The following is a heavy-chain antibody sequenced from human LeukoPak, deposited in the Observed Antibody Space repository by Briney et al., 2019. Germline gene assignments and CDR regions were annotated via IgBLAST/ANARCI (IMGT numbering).Heavy chain of an antibody. D-gene: IGHD5-18*01. CDR3: GTYTYGRVDQ. CDR2: IKSKTDGGTT. CDR1: GFTFSNAW. V-gene: IGHV3-15*01. Sequence: GGSLRLSCAASGFTFSNAWMSWVRQAPGKGLEWVGRIKSKTDGGTTDYDAPVKGRFTVSRDDSKNTLYLQMNSLKIEDTAFYYCGTYTYGRVDQWGQGTLVTVSS. J-gene: IGHJ4*02.